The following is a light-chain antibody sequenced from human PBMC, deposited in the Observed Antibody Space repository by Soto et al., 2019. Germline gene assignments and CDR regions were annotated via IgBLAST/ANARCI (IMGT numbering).Light chain of an antibody. Sequence: QSVLTQPPSASGTPGQRVTISCSGSSSNIGSYTVNWYQQLPGAAPKLLIYINDQRPSGVPDRFSGSKSGTSASLAISGLQCEDEADYSCAAWDDSMNGVVFGGGTKLTVL. V-gene: IGLV1-44*01. CDR3: AAWDDSMNGVV. CDR2: IND. J-gene: IGLJ2*01. CDR1: SSNIGSYT.